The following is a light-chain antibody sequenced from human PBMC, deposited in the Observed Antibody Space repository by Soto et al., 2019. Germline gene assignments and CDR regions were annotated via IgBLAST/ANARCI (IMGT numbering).Light chain of an antibody. CDR1: QDISNY. CDR3: KQYDNLPPAYT. CDR2: DAS. J-gene: IGKJ2*01. Sequence: DIQMTQSPSSLSASVGDRVTITCQASQDISNYLNWYQQKPGKAPKLLIYDASNLETGVPSRFSGSGSGTDFTFNISSLQTEDIATYYCKQYDNLPPAYTFGQGTKLEIK. V-gene: IGKV1-33*01.